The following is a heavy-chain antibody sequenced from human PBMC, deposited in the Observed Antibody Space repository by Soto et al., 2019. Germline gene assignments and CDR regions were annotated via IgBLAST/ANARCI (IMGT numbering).Heavy chain of an antibody. CDR2: TYYRSRFSS. V-gene: IGHV6-1*01. J-gene: IGHJ5*02. CDR1: GDSVSSYSAA. D-gene: IGHD3-10*01. CDR3: VRDRYSSSGWFDP. Sequence: SQTLSLTCAISGDSVSSYSAAWNWIRQSPSGGLEWLGRTYYRSRFSSDYAESVKSRIIINQDTSKNKFSLQLKSVTPEDTAVYYCVRDRYSSSGWFDPWGQGTPVTVSS.